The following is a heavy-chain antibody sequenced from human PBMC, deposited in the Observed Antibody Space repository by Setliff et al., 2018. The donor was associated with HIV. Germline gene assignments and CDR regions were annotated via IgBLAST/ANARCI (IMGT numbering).Heavy chain of an antibody. V-gene: IGHV4-39*03. Sequence: SXXLSLXXTVSGGSISSSGYXXXXLRQPPGKGLEWVGTINHSGSTNYNPXXXSRVTISVDTSXNXXSXKXXXVXXXDTAXXXXAXXXXXGWRIFDIWGHGTMVTVSS. D-gene: IGHD1-26*01. CDR2: INHSGST. J-gene: IGHJ3*02. CDR1: GGSISSSGYX. CDR3: AXXXXXGWRIFDI.